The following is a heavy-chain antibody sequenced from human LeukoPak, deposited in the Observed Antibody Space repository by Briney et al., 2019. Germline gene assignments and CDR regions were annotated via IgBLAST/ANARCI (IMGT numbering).Heavy chain of an antibody. CDR1: GFTFSSYG. Sequence: PGGSLRLSCAASGFTFSSYGMHWVRQAPGKGLEWVAVIWYDGSNKYYADSVKGRFTISRDNSKNTLYLQMNSLRAEDTAVYYCARYSSSWYEPDYWGQGTLVTVSS. D-gene: IGHD6-13*01. CDR2: IWYDGSNK. CDR3: ARYSSSWYEPDY. V-gene: IGHV3-33*01. J-gene: IGHJ4*02.